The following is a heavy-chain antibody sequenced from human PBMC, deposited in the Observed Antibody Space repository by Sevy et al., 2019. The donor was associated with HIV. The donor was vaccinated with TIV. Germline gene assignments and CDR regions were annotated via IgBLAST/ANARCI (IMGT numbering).Heavy chain of an antibody. CDR2: ISSSRSYI. D-gene: IGHD2-8*01. CDR1: GFTFSSYS. V-gene: IGHV3-21*01. CDR3: AREGEYCTNGVCYTLGYYGMDV. J-gene: IGHJ6*02. Sequence: GGSRRLSCAASGFTFSSYSMNWVRQAPGKGLEWVSSISSSRSYIYYADSVKGRFTISRDNAKNSLYLQMNSLRAEDTAVYYCAREGEYCTNGVCYTLGYYGMDVWGQGTTVTVSS.